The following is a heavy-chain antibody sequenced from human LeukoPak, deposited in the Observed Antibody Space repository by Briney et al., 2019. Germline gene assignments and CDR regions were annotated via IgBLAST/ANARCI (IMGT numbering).Heavy chain of an antibody. CDR3: ARTEGPRFYYYGMDV. CDR1: GGSISSGGYY. D-gene: IGHD1-14*01. V-gene: IGHV4-31*03. Sequence: SETLSLTCTVSGGSISSGGYYWSWIRQHPGKGLEWIGYIYYSGSTYYNPSLKSRVTISVDTSKNQFSLKLSSVTAADTAVYYCARTEGPRFYYYGMDVWGQGTTVTVSS. CDR2: IYYSGST. J-gene: IGHJ6*02.